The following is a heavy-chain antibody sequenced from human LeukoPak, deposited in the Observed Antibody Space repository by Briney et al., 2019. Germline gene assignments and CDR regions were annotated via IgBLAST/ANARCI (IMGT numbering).Heavy chain of an antibody. J-gene: IGHJ4*02. CDR1: GGSVSSSSYY. Sequence: SETLSPTCTVSGGSVSSSSYYWGWIRQPPGKGLEWIGSIYYSGSTYYNPSLKSRVTISVDTSKNQFSLKLSSVTAADTAVYYCATAAYDFWSGYQYYFDYWGQGTLVTVSS. D-gene: IGHD3-3*01. V-gene: IGHV4-39*07. CDR2: IYYSGST. CDR3: ATAAYDFWSGYQYYFDY.